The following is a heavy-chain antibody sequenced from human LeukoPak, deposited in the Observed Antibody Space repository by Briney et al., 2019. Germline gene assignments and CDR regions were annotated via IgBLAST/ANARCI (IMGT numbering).Heavy chain of an antibody. CDR3: ARGPDVDGYIHAPFDS. J-gene: IGHJ4*02. V-gene: IGHV3-53*01. CDR1: GFSLWRHY. Sequence: GRSLILSCAASGFSLWRHYMNWVRQAPGKGLEWVALSYSGGSTYYADSVKGRFTISRDNSKNMLYLEMNSLRVEDSAVYYCARGPDVDGYIHAPFDSWGQGTLVTASS. D-gene: IGHD5-24*01. CDR2: SYSGGST.